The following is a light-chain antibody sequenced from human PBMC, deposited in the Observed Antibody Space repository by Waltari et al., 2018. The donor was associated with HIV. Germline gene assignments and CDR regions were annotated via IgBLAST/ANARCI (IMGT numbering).Light chain of an antibody. Sequence: DIVMTQSPLSLPVTPGEPASISCRSSQSLLHSNGYTYLDWYLQKPGQSPQLLIYLGSNRASGVPDRFSGSGSGTDFTLKISRVEAEDVGVYYCMQALQTPRTFGRGTKVEIK. CDR3: MQALQTPRT. CDR1: QSLLHSNGYTY. V-gene: IGKV2-28*01. CDR2: LGS. J-gene: IGKJ1*01.